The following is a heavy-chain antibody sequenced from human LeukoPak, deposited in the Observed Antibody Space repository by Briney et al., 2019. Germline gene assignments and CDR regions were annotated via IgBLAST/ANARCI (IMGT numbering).Heavy chain of an antibody. CDR2: INPSGGST. V-gene: IGHV1-46*01. Sequence: ASVKVSCKASGYTFTSYYMHWVRQAPGQGLEWMGIINPSGGSTSYAQKFQGRVTMTRDTSTSTVYMELSSLRSEDTAVYYCARDYWLEYQLLEVHWFDPRGQGTLVTVSS. D-gene: IGHD2-2*01. J-gene: IGHJ5*02. CDR1: GYTFTSYY. CDR3: ARDYWLEYQLLEVHWFDP.